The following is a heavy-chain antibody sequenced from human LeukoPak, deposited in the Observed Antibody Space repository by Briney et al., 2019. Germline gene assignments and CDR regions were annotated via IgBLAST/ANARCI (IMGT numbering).Heavy chain of an antibody. CDR3: ARVRGAGYYGSGLDY. J-gene: IGHJ4*02. D-gene: IGHD3-10*01. CDR1: GFTFSSYE. V-gene: IGHV3-48*03. CDR2: ISSSGSTI. Sequence: GGSLRLSCAASGFTFSSYEMNWVRQAPGKGLEWVSYISSSGSTIYYADSVKGRFTISRDNAKNSLYLQMNSLRAEDTAVYYCARVRGAGYYGSGLDYWGQGTLVTASS.